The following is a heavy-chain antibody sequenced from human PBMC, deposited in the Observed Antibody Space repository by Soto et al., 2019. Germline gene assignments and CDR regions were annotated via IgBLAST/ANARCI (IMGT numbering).Heavy chain of an antibody. J-gene: IGHJ4*02. Sequence: PGGSLRLSCAASGFTFSSYAMSWVRQAPGKGLEWVSAISGSGGSTYYADSVKGRFTISRDNSKNTLYLQMNSLRAEDTAVYYCARISSGCYVEAIFDYWGQGTLVTVSS. D-gene: IGHD6-19*01. CDR1: GFTFSSYA. CDR2: ISGSGGST. CDR3: ARISSGCYVEAIFDY. V-gene: IGHV3-23*01.